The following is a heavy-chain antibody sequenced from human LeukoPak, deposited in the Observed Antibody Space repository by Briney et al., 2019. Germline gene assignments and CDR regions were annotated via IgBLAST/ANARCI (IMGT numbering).Heavy chain of an antibody. Sequence: TGGSLRLSCAASGIIFSDSYMTWIRQAPGKGLEWVSYISSNGYTMNYADSVKGRFSISRDNAKNSVYLQMNSLRAEDTAVYYCARARGLGPGGYFDPWGQGTLVTVSS. CDR3: ARARGLGPGGYFDP. CDR2: ISSNGYTM. V-gene: IGHV3-11*01. CDR1: GIIFSDSY. D-gene: IGHD6-13*01. J-gene: IGHJ5*02.